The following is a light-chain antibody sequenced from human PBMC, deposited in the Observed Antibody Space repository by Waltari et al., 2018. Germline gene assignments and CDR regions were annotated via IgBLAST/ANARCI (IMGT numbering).Light chain of an antibody. CDR2: GAS. CDR3: QQYNKWPPGT. CDR1: QSVSSD. Sequence: EVVLTRSPATLSVSLGERATLACRASQSVSSDLAWYQQKPGQARRLIMNGASIRATGKPARFSGGGSGTEFTLTISSLQSEDSAVYYCQQYNKWPPGTFGQGTKVEIK. J-gene: IGKJ1*01. V-gene: IGKV3-15*01.